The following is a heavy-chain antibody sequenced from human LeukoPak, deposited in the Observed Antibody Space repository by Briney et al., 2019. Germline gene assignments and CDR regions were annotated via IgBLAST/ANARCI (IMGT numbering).Heavy chain of an antibody. D-gene: IGHD6-13*01. CDR1: GFTFSSYA. V-gene: IGHV3-23*01. CDR2: LSGSGGIR. Sequence: PGGSLRLSCAASGFTFSSYAMSWVRPAPGKGLEWVSVLSGSGGIRYYADSVKGRFTISRDNSKNTLYLQMNSLRAEDTAVYYCAKRIAAAGIGYYFDYWGQGTLVTVSS. J-gene: IGHJ4*02. CDR3: AKRIAAAGIGYYFDY.